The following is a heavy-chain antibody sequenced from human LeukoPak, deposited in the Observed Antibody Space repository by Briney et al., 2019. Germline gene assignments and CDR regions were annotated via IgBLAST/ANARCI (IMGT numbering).Heavy chain of an antibody. CDR1: GFTFSSYG. CDR3: ATGITYYDYVWGSYPYY. CDR2: IRYDGSNK. J-gene: IGHJ4*02. Sequence: GGSLRLSCAASGFTFSSYGMHWVRQAPGKGLEWVAFIRYDGSNKYYADSVKGRFTISRDNSKNTLYLQMNSLRAEDTAVYYCATGITYYDYVWGSYPYYWGQGTLVTVSS. D-gene: IGHD3-16*02. V-gene: IGHV3-30*02.